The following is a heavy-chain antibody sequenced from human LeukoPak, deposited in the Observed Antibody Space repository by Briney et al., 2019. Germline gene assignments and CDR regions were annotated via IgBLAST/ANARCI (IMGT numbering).Heavy chain of an antibody. D-gene: IGHD3-10*01. CDR2: IYHSGST. CDR1: GGSISSSNW. CDR3: ARCWDGSGFAFDI. J-gene: IGHJ3*02. Sequence: SETLSLTCAVSGGSISSSNWWRWVRQPPGKGLEWIGEIYHSGSTNYNPSLKSRVTISVDKSKNQFSLKLSSVTAADTAVYYCARCWDGSGFAFDIWGQGTMVTVSS. V-gene: IGHV4-4*02.